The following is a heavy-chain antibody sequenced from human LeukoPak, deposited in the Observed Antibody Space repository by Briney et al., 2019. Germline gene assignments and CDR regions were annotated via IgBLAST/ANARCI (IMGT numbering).Heavy chain of an antibody. J-gene: IGHJ4*02. CDR1: GFTISSNW. CDR2: IKQDGSEK. D-gene: IGHD6-19*01. V-gene: IGHV3-7*01. Sequence: GGSLRLSCAASGFTISSNWMTWVRQAPGKGLEWVANIKQDGSEKYYVDSVKGRFTISRDNAKNSLHLQMNSLRAEDTAVYYCAREKAVAFDYLGQGTLVTVSS. CDR3: AREKAVAFDY.